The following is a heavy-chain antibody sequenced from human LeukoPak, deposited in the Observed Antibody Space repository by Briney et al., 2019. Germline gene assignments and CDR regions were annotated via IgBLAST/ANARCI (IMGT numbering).Heavy chain of an antibody. CDR1: GYSISSGYY. CDR2: IYHSGST. CDR3: ARQYRRFLEWLFLNWFDP. D-gene: IGHD3-3*01. J-gene: IGHJ5*02. Sequence: SETLSLTRTVSGYSISSGYYWGWIRQPPGKGLEWIGSIYHSGSTYYNPSLKSRVTISVDTSKNQFSLKLSSVTAADTAVYYCARQYRRFLEWLFLNWFDPWGQGTLVTVSS. V-gene: IGHV4-38-2*02.